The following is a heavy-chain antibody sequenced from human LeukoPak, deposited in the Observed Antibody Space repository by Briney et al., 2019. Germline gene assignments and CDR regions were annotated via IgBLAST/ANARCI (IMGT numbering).Heavy chain of an antibody. Sequence: SETLSLTCTVSGGSISSSNYYWGWIRQPPGKGLEWIGSVYYSGSTYYNPSLKSRVTIYVHTSKNQFALKLSSVTAADTAVYYCAAGNRDFWSGWDSWWFDRWGQGTLVTVSS. D-gene: IGHD3-3*01. CDR3: AAGNRDFWSGWDSWWFDR. CDR2: VYYSGST. CDR1: GGSISSSNYY. J-gene: IGHJ5*02. V-gene: IGHV4-39*01.